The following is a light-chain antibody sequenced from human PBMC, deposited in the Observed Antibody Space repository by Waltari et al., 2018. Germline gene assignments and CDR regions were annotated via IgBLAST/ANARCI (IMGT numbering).Light chain of an antibody. V-gene: IGKV1-27*01. J-gene: IGKJ4*01. CDR3: QNYNSAPLT. CDR1: QGIGHF. Sequence: DIQMIQSPSSLSASVGARVTLSCRASQGIGHFLSLYQQKPWKVPKFLIYAASTLQSGVPSRFSGSGAGTDFNLTISSLQPEDGATYYCQNYNSAPLTFGGGTRVQIK. CDR2: AAS.